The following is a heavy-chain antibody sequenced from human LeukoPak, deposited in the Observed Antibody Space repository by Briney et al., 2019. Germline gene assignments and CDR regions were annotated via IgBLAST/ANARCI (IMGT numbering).Heavy chain of an antibody. V-gene: IGHV4-4*07. CDR3: ARDLKAYQLPQTEYYYYYYMDV. D-gene: IGHD2-2*01. J-gene: IGHJ6*03. CDR2: IYTSGST. Sequence: SETLSLTCTVSGGSISSYYWSWIRQPAGKGLEWIGRIYTSGSTNYNPSLKSRVTMSVDTSKNQFSLKLSSVTAADTAVYYCARDLKAYQLPQTEYYYYYYMDVWGKGTTVTVS. CDR1: GGSISSYY.